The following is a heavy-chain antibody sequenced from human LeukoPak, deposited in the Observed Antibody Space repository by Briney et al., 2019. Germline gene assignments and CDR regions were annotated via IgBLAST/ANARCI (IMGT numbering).Heavy chain of an antibody. J-gene: IGHJ4*02. CDR1: GFTFSSYW. CDR3: TRDLMDYDVSTGLHHYYMDV. D-gene: IGHD3-9*01. V-gene: IGHV3-74*01. Sequence: PGGSLRLSCVASGFTFSSYWMHWVRQDPRKGLVWASRINGDGRNINYADSVRGRFTISRDNAKNTLLLQMNTLRVEDTAVYYCTRDLMDYDVSTGLHHYYMDVWGQGTLVTVSS. CDR2: INGDGRNI.